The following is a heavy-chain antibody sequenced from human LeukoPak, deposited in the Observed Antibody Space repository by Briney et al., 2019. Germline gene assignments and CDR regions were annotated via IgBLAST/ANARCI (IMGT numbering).Heavy chain of an antibody. V-gene: IGHV4-39*07. J-gene: IGHJ4*02. CDR1: GGSISGSSYY. D-gene: IGHD6-13*01. Sequence: SETLSLTCTVSGGSISGSSYYWGWIRQPPGKGLEWIGSIYYSGSTYYNPSLKSRVTISVDTSKNQFSLKLSSVTAADTAVYYCARDVIAAAGTVSDYWGQGTLVTVSS. CDR3: ARDVIAAAGTVSDY. CDR2: IYYSGST.